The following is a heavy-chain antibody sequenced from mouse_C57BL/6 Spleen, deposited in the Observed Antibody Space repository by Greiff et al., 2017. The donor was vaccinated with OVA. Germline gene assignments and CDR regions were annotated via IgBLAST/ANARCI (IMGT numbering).Heavy chain of an antibody. CDR1: GYTFTDYY. D-gene: IGHD1-1*01. CDR3: ARSSSSYEGFAY. Sequence: EVQLQQSGPELVKPGASVKISCKASGYTFTDYYMNWVKQSHGKSLEWIGDINPNNGGTSYNQKFKGKATLTVDKSSSTAYMELRSLTSEDSAVYYCARSSSSYEGFAYWGQGTLVTVSA. CDR2: INPNNGGT. J-gene: IGHJ3*01. V-gene: IGHV1-26*01.